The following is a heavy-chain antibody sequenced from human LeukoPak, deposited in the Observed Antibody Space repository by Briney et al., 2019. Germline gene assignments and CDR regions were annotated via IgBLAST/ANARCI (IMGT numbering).Heavy chain of an antibody. CDR3: ARVFLRPYADYYYGMDV. J-gene: IGHJ6*02. D-gene: IGHD2-2*01. Sequence: GASVKVSCKASGYTFTGYYMHWVRQAPGQGLEWMGWINPNSGGTNYAQKFQGRVTMTRDTSISTAYMELSRLRSDDTAVYYRARVFLRPYADYYYGMDVWGQGTTVIVSS. CDR2: INPNSGGT. CDR1: GYTFTGYY. V-gene: IGHV1-2*02.